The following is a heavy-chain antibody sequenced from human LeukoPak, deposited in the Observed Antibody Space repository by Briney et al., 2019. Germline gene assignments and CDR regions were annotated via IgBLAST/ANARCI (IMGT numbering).Heavy chain of an antibody. Sequence: GGSLRLSCVASGFTFSSYAMSWVRQAPGKGLEWVSGVSDSGGSTYYADSVQGRFTISRDNSKNSLYLQMNSLRTEDTALHYCAKSPVLRYFDLDYWGQGTLVTVSS. J-gene: IGHJ4*02. CDR2: VSDSGGST. CDR1: GFTFSSYA. CDR3: AKSPVLRYFDLDY. V-gene: IGHV3-23*01. D-gene: IGHD3-9*01.